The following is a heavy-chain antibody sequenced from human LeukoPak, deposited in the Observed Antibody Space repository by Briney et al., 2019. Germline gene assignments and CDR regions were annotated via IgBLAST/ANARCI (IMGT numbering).Heavy chain of an antibody. CDR3: AKGIYSSGWSYFDY. CDR2: LSGSGITT. J-gene: IGHJ4*01. CDR1: GFTFSSYP. D-gene: IGHD6-19*01. V-gene: IGHV3-23*01. Sequence: QAGGSLRLSCAASGFTFSSYPMSWVRQAPGKGLEWVSTLSGSGITTYYADSVKGRFTISRDNSKNTLYLQMNSLRAEDTAVYYCAKGIYSSGWSYFDYWGHGTLVIVSS.